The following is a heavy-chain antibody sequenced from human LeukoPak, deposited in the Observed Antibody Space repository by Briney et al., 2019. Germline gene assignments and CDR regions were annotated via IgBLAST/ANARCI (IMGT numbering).Heavy chain of an antibody. CDR3: ARYSSSWSGPIDY. D-gene: IGHD6-13*01. CDR1: GGSFSGYY. CDR2: INHGGST. V-gene: IGHV4-34*01. Sequence: SETLSLTCAVYGGSFSGYYWSWIRQPPGKGLEWIGEINHGGSTNYNPSLKSRVTISVDTSKNQFSLKLSSVTAADTAVYYCARYSSSWSGPIDYWGQGTLVTVSS. J-gene: IGHJ4*02.